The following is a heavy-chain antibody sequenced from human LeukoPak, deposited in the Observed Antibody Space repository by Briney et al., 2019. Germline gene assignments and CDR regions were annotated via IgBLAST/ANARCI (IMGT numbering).Heavy chain of an antibody. CDR3: AKVRGSNWDPFDY. V-gene: IGHV3-23*01. CDR1: GFSFSSYA. D-gene: IGHD1-1*01. J-gene: IGHJ4*02. Sequence: PGGSLRLSCAASGFSFSSYAMSWVRQAPGKGLEWVSTIIGSGSSTYYADSVKGRFTISRDNAKNTLYLQMSSLRAEDTAVYYCAKVRGSNWDPFDYWGQGTLLTVSS. CDR2: IIGSGSST.